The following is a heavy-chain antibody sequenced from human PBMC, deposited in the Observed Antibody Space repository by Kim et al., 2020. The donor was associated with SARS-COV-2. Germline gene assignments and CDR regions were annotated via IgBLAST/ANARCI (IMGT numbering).Heavy chain of an antibody. J-gene: IGHJ4*02. Sequence: GGSLRLSCAASGFTFSSYAMSWVRQAPGKGLEWVSGISGSAFRTYYADSVKGRFTISRDNAKNTLYLQVNSLRAEDTAVYYCAKAGDSSTWTFDYWGQGTLVTVS. CDR3: AKAGDSSTWTFDY. CDR2: ISGSAFRT. D-gene: IGHD6-13*01. V-gene: IGHV3-23*01. CDR1: GFTFSSYA.